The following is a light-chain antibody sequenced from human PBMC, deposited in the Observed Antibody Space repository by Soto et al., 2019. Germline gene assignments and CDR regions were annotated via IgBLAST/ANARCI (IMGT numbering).Light chain of an antibody. CDR1: QTISSW. CDR2: SAS. V-gene: IGKV1-5*01. CDR3: HQLNSYPRT. J-gene: IGKJ1*01. Sequence: DIQMTQSPSTLSGSVGDRVTITCRASQTISSWLAWYQQKPGKAPKLLIYSASTLQSGVPSRFSGSGSGTDFTLTISSLQPEDFATYYCHQLNSYPRTFGQGTKVDIK.